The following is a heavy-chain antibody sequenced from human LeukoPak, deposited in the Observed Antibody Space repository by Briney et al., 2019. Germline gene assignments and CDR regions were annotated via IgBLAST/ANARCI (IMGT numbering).Heavy chain of an antibody. J-gene: IGHJ4*02. CDR1: GFNFSRYW. V-gene: IGHV3-7*01. CDR3: ASLSNYGDYAFDY. Sequence: GGSLRLSCAASGFNFSRYWMSWVRPAPGKGLEWVANIKQDGSEKYLVDFVKGRVTISRDNDKNSLYLQMNSLRAEDTAVYYCASLSNYGDYAFDYWGQGTLVTVSS. CDR2: IKQDGSEK. D-gene: IGHD4-17*01.